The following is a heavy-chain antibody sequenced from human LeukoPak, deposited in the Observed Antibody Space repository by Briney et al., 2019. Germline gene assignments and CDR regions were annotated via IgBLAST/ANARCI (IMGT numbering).Heavy chain of an antibody. CDR1: GFTFSSYW. D-gene: IGHD5-18*01. Sequence: GGSLRLSCAASGFTFSSYWMSWVRQAPGKGLEWVANIKQDGSEKYYVDSVKGRFTISRDNAKNSLHLQMNSLRAEDTAVYYCARAPLDTAMDIFDYWGQGTLVTVSS. J-gene: IGHJ4*02. V-gene: IGHV3-7*01. CDR2: IKQDGSEK. CDR3: ARAPLDTAMDIFDY.